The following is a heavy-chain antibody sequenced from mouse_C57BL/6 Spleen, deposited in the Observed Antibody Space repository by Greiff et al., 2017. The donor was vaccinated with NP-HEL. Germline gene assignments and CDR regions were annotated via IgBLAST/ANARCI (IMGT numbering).Heavy chain of an antibody. CDR1: GYAFTNYL. CDR2: INPGSGGT. CDR3: ARSTTEDY. V-gene: IGHV1-54*01. Sequence: QVQLQQSGAELVRPGTSVKVSCKASGYAFTNYLIEWVKQRPGQGLEWIGVINPGSGGTNYNEKFKGKATLTADKSSSTAYMQLSSLTSEDSAVYFCARSTTEDYWGQGTTLTVSS. J-gene: IGHJ2*01. D-gene: IGHD1-1*01.